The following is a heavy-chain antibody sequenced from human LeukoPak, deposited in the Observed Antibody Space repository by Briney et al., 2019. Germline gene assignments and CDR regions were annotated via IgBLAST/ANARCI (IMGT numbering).Heavy chain of an antibody. J-gene: IGHJ5*02. V-gene: IGHV4-59*01. Sequence: SETLSLTCTVSGGSISSYYWSWIRQPPGKGLEWIGYIYYSGSTNYNPSLKSRVTISVDTSKNQFSLKLSSVTAADTGVYYCARNFVVVSSLGFDPWGQGTLVTVSS. D-gene: IGHD2-2*01. CDR2: IYYSGST. CDR3: ARNFVVVSSLGFDP. CDR1: GGSISSYY.